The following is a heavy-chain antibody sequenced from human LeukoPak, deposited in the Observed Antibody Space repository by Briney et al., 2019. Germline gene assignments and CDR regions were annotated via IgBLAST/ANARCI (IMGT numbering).Heavy chain of an antibody. CDR2: IYFSGST. CDR3: ARQVLWDSTVTANGGFDY. Sequence: SETLSLTCTVSGGSMNSYYWSWIRQPPGKGLEWIGYIYFSGSTHYNPSLKSRVTISLDRSKNQFSLKLSSVTAADTAVYYCARQVLWDSTVTANGGFDYWGQGTLVTVSS. V-gene: IGHV4-59*08. D-gene: IGHD4-17*01. CDR1: GGSMNSYY. J-gene: IGHJ4*02.